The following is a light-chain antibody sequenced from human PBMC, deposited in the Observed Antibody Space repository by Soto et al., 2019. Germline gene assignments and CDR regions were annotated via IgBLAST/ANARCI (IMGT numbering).Light chain of an antibody. J-gene: IGLJ2*01. CDR2: GNS. CDR1: SSNIGANYD. Sequence: QSVLTQPPSVSGAPGQRVIISCSGSSSNIGANYDVHWYQQLPGTAPKFLIYGNSNRPSGVPDRFSGSKSGTSASLAITGLQAEDEADYYCQSYDSSLSGSVFGGGTKLTVL. CDR3: QSYDSSLSGSV. V-gene: IGLV1-40*01.